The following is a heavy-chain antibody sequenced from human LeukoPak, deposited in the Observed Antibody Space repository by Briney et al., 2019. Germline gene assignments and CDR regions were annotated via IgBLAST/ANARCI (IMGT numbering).Heavy chain of an antibody. CDR1: GYTFTSYD. V-gene: IGHV1-8*01. CDR2: MNPNSGNT. Sequence: ASVKVSCKASGYTFTSYDINWVRQATGQGLEWMGWMNPNSGNTGYAQKFQGRVTMTRNTSISTAYMELSSLRSEDTAVYYCARGWGSSGWYWKDYWGQGTLVTVSS. D-gene: IGHD6-19*01. CDR3: ARGWGSSGWYWKDY. J-gene: IGHJ4*02.